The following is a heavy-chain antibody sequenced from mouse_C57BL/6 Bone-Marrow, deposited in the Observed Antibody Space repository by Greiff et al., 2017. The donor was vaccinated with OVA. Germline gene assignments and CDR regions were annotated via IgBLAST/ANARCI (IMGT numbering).Heavy chain of an antibody. CDR3: ARVRTMVTRGMDY. CDR2: IDPSDSYT. Sequence: VQLQQPGAELVMPGASVKLSCKASGYTFTSYWMHWVKQRPGQGLEWIGEIDPSDSYTNYNQKFKGKSTLTVDKSSSTAYMQLSSLTSEDSAVYYCARVRTMVTRGMDYGGQGTSVTVSS. V-gene: IGHV1-69*01. D-gene: IGHD2-2*01. CDR1: GYTFTSYW. J-gene: IGHJ4*01.